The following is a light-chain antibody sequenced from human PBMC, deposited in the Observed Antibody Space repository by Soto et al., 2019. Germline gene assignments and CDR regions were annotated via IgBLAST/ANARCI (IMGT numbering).Light chain of an antibody. J-gene: IGKJ4*01. Sequence: DIVMTQSPDSLTVSLGERATINCKSSQSVLYSSNNKNYLAWYQQKAGQPPKLLIYWASTRESGVPDRFSGSGSGTDFTLTISSLQAEDVAVYYCHQYYSALTFGGGTKVEI. V-gene: IGKV4-1*01. CDR1: QSVLYSSNNKNY. CDR3: HQYYSALT. CDR2: WAS.